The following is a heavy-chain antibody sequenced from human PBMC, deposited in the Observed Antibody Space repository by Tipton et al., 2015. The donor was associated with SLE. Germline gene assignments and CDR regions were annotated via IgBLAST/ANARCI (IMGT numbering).Heavy chain of an antibody. CDR1: RFTFSSYW. Sequence: SLRLSCAASRFTFSSYWMSWVRQAPGKGLEWVANIKQDGSDKYYVDSVEGRFTISRDNAKNSLYLQMNSLRVEDTAVYYCARGDRSTWTFDYWGQGTPVTVSS. V-gene: IGHV3-7*01. J-gene: IGHJ4*02. D-gene: IGHD6-19*01. CDR2: IKQDGSDK. CDR3: ARGDRSTWTFDY.